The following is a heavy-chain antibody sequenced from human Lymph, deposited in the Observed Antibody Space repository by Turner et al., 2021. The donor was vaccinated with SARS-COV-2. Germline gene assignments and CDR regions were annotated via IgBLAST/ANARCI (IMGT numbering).Heavy chain of an antibody. CDR1: GFTFSGYA. CDR2: RSVDGNNK. V-gene: IGHV3-30-3*01. Sequence: QVQLVGSGGAVVPPGRSLRLPCAASGFTFSGYAMNWVRQAPSKGLEWVAVRSVDGNNKYYTDSVKGRFTISRDNSKNTLYLQLNSLRPEDTAVYYCARGDYYGSGTYPGKTFDYWGQGTLVTVSS. J-gene: IGHJ4*02. D-gene: IGHD3-10*01. CDR3: ARGDYYGSGTYPGKTFDY.